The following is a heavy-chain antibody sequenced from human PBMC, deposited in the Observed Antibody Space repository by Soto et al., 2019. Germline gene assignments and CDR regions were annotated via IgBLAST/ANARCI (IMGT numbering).Heavy chain of an antibody. J-gene: IGHJ4*02. CDR2: ISSGSGTI. CDR1: GFTSSTYS. V-gene: IGHV3-48*01. D-gene: IGHD1-1*01. CDR3: AATHRTTTFDY. Sequence: GSLRLSCVASGFTSSTYSMNWVRQAPGKGLEWVSYISSGSGTIYYADSVKGRFTISRDNAKNSMFLQMNSLRAEDTAVYYCAATHRTTTFDYWGQGSLVTVSS.